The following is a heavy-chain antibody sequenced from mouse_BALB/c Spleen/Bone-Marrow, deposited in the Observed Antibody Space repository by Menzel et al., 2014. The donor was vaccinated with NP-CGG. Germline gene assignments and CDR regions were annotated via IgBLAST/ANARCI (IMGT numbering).Heavy chain of an antibody. D-gene: IGHD5-1*01. CDR1: DYTFTSYW. Sequence: VQLQQSGPELVRPGASVKMSCKASDYTFTSYWMHWVKQRPGQGLEWIGMIDPSNSETRLNQKFKDKATLNVDKSSNTAYMRLSSLTSESSAVYYCAGTYQPRRAMDYWGQGSSVTVSS. CDR2: IDPSNSET. V-gene: IGHV1-74*01. J-gene: IGHJ4*01. CDR3: AGTYQPRRAMDY.